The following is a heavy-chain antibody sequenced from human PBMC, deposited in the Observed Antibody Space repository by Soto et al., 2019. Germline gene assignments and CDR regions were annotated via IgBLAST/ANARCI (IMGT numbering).Heavy chain of an antibody. CDR3: ARTCSGGSCYSLPYNWFDP. V-gene: IGHV1-69*13. Sequence: SVKVSCKASGGTFSSYAISWVRQAPGQGLEWMGGIIPIFGTANYAQKFQGRVTITADESTSTAYMELSSLRSEDTAVYYCARTCSGGSCYSLPYNWFDPWGQGTLVTVSS. CDR2: IIPIFGTA. CDR1: GGTFSSYA. D-gene: IGHD2-15*01. J-gene: IGHJ5*02.